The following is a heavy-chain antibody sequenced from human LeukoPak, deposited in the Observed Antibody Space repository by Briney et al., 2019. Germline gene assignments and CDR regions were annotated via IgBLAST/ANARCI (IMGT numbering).Heavy chain of an antibody. CDR3: ARGPVGVASFDY. CDR2: ISYDGSNK. CDR1: GFTFSSYA. D-gene: IGHD3-3*01. J-gene: IGHJ4*02. V-gene: IGHV3-30-3*01. Sequence: GGSLRLSCAASGFTFSSYAMHWVRQAPGKGLEWVAVISYDGSNKYYADSVKGRFTISRDNSKNTLYLQMNSLRAEDTAVYYCARGPVGVASFDYWGQGTLVTVSS.